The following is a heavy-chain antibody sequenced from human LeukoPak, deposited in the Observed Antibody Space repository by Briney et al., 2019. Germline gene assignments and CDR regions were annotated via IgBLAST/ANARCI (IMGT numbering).Heavy chain of an antibody. D-gene: IGHD1-26*01. CDR3: ASSLPSSVGATPYYYYMDV. CDR1: GGTFSSYA. J-gene: IGHJ6*03. V-gene: IGHV1-69*05. CDR2: IIPIFGTA. Sequence: SVKVSCKASGGTFSSYAISWVRQAPGQGLEWMGGIIPIFGTANYAQKFQGRVTITTDESTSTAYMELSSLRSEDTAVYYCASSLPSSVGATPYYYYMDVWGKGTTVTVSS.